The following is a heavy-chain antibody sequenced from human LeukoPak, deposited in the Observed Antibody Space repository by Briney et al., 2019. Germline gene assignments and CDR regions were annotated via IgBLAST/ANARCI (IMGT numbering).Heavy chain of an antibody. CDR1: GFTFSSYS. Sequence: PGGSLRLSCAASGFTFSSYSMNWVRQAPGKGLEWVSSISSSSSYIYYADSVKGRFTISRDNAKNSLYLQMNSLRAEDTAVYYCARGAAAGRNWFDPWGQGTLVTVSS. CDR3: ARGAAAGRNWFDP. J-gene: IGHJ5*02. D-gene: IGHD6-13*01. V-gene: IGHV3-21*01. CDR2: ISSSSSYI.